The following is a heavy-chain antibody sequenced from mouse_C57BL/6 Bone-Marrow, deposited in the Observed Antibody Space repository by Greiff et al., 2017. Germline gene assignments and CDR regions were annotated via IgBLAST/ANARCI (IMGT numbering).Heavy chain of an antibody. D-gene: IGHD1-2*01. J-gene: IGHJ2*01. CDR3: ALRSLYGPGYYGDY. Sequence: EVKLQESGPGLVKPSQSLSLTCSVTGYSITSGYYWNWIRQFPGNKLEWMGYISYDGSNNYNPSLKNRISITRDTSKNQFFLKLNAVTTEDTATXYGALRSLYGPGYYGDYWGQGTTLTGSS. CDR1: GYSITSGYY. V-gene: IGHV3-6*01. CDR2: ISYDGSN.